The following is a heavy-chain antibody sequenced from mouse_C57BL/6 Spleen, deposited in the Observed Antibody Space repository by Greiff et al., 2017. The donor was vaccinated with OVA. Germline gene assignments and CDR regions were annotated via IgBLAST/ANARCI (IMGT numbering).Heavy chain of an antibody. J-gene: IGHJ4*01. V-gene: IGHV1-39*01. CDR1: GYSFTDYN. Sequence: VHVKQSGPELVKPGASVKISCKASGYSFTDYNMNWVKQSNGKSLEWIGVINPNYGTTSYNQKFKGKATLTVDQSSSTASMQLNSLTSEDSAVYYCARSRRQLTLMDYWGQGTSVTVSS. CDR2: INPNYGTT. D-gene: IGHD3-2*02. CDR3: ARSRRQLTLMDY.